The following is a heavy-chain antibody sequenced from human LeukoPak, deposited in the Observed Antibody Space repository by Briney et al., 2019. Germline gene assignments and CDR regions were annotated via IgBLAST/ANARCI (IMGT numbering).Heavy chain of an antibody. J-gene: IGHJ4*02. CDR2: ISAYNGNT. V-gene: IGHV1-18*01. D-gene: IGHD3-22*01. Sequence: ASVKVSCKASGYTFTSYGISWVRQAPGQGLEWMGWISAYNGNTNYAQKLQGRVTMTTDTSTSTAHMELRSLRSDDTAVYYCARAYDSSGYYHDYWGQGTLVTVSS. CDR3: ARAYDSSGYYHDY. CDR1: GYTFTSYG.